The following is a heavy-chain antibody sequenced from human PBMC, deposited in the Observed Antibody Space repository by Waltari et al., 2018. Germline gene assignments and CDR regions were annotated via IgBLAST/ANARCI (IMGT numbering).Heavy chain of an antibody. CDR2: IWYDGDNK. CDR1: GFSFSSYA. V-gene: IGHV3-33*01. J-gene: IGHJ4*02. D-gene: IGHD6-19*01. CDR3: ARASIAVEERGDDYFHY. Sequence: QVQLVVSGGGVVQPGKSLRLSCAASGFSFSSYAMHWVRQAPGKGLGWLAGIWYDGDNKYYGDSVRGRFTISRDNSKNTLYLQLNSLRAEDTAVYYCARASIAVEERGDDYFHYWGQGTLVTVSS.